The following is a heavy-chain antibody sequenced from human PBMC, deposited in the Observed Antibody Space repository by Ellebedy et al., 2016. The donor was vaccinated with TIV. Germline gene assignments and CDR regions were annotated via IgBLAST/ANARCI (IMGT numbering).Heavy chain of an antibody. Sequence: GESLKISCTASGFTFSRYWMSWLRQAPGKGLEYVAHIKFDEIESYHADSVKGRFIISRDNARKSVYLHMNSLTVGDTAMYYCARDTVEVPSGDAFDIWGRGTMVTVSS. CDR2: IKFDEIES. J-gene: IGHJ3*02. V-gene: IGHV3-7*04. CDR1: GFTFSRYW. CDR3: ARDTVEVPSGDAFDI. D-gene: IGHD2-21*01.